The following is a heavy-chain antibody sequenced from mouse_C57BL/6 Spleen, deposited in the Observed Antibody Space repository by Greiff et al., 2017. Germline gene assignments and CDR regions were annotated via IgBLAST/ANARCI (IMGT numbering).Heavy chain of an antibody. Sequence: EVMLVESGPELVKPGASVKMSCKASGYTFPDYNMHWVKQSHGKSLEWIGYINPNNGGTSYNQKFKGKATLTVNKSSSTAYMELRSLTSEDSAVYYCARGNWDGDYFDYWGQGTTRTVSS. CDR2: INPNNGGT. CDR3: ARGNWDGDYFDY. V-gene: IGHV1-22*01. CDR1: GYTFPDYN. J-gene: IGHJ2*01. D-gene: IGHD4-1*01.